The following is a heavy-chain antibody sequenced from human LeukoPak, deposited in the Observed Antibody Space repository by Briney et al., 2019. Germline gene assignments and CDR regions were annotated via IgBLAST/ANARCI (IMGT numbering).Heavy chain of an antibody. D-gene: IGHD3-10*01. CDR1: GDSVSGNSAG. CDR2: TYYRSKWYG. V-gene: IGHV6-1*01. J-gene: IGHJ6*02. CDR3: ARGLYGSGSYYYYYGMDV. Sequence: SQTLSLTCAISGDSVSGNSAGANWIRQSRSGSREWLTTTYYRSKWYGAYAVSVTSRITITPDTSTTPFSLQLNSVTPEDTAVYHCARGLYGSGSYYYYYGMDVWGQGTTVTVSS.